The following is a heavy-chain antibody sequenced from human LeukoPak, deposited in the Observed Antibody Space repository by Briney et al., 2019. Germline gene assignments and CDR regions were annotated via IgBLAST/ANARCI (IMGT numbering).Heavy chain of an antibody. Sequence: SETLSLTCTVSGGSISNNSYFWGWIRQPPGKGLEWIVSIYYSGSAYYNPSLKSRVTISVDTSKNQFSLKLTSVTASDTAVYYCARHQRDVVVVPAAIRVYNWFDPWGQGTLVTVSS. J-gene: IGHJ5*02. CDR3: ARHQRDVVVVPAAIRVYNWFDP. V-gene: IGHV4-39*01. D-gene: IGHD2-2*02. CDR2: IYYSGSA. CDR1: GGSISNNSYF.